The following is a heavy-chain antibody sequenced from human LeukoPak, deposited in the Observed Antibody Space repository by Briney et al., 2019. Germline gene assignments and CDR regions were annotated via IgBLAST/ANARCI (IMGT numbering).Heavy chain of an antibody. CDR3: ARDRQGIAVAGDFDY. CDR2: ISAYNGNT. Sequence: ASVTVSCKASGYTFTSYGISWVRQAPGQGLEGMGWISAYNGNTNYAQKLQGRVTTTTDTSTSTAYMELRSLRSDDTAVYYCARDRQGIAVAGDFDYWGQGTLVTVSS. J-gene: IGHJ4*02. V-gene: IGHV1-18*01. D-gene: IGHD6-19*01. CDR1: GYTFTSYG.